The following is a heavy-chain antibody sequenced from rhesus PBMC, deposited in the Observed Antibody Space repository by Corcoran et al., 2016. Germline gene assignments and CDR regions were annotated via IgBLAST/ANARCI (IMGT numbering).Heavy chain of an antibody. V-gene: IGHV4-76*01. CDR3: ARARGLARYFDL. J-gene: IGHJ2*01. CDR1: GGAISSGYD. CDR2: IYGSSGST. Sequence: QVQLQESGPGVVKPSETLSLTCAVSGGAISSGYDWSWLRQPPGKGLEWIGYIYGSSGSTNYNPSLKNRVTISKDASKNQFSLKLSSVTAADTAVYYCARARGLARYFDLWGPGTPITISS. D-gene: IGHD4-4*01.